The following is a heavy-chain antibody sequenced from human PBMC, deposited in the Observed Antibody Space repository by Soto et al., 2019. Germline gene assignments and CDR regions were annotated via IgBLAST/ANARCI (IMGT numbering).Heavy chain of an antibody. CDR1: GYTFTGYY. CDR3: ARDGGYSYGTYYYYYGMDV. J-gene: IGHJ6*02. Sequence: ASVKVSCKASGYTFTGYYMHWVRQAPGQGLEWMGWINPNSGGTNYAQKFQGWVTMTRDTSISTAYMELSRLRSDDTAVYYCARDGGYSYGTYYYYYGMDVWGQGTTVTVSS. D-gene: IGHD5-18*01. V-gene: IGHV1-2*04. CDR2: INPNSGGT.